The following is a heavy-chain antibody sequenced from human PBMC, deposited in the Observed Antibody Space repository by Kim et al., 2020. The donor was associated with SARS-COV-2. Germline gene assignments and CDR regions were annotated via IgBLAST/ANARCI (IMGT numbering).Heavy chain of an antibody. J-gene: IGHJ5*02. V-gene: IGHV4-59*08. CDR3: ARSDSSGYNFWFDP. D-gene: IGHD3-22*01. Sequence: SETLSLTCTVSGGSISSYYWSWIRQPPGKGLEWIGYIYYSGSTNYNPSPKSRVTISVDTSKNQFSLKLSSVTAADTAVYYCARSDSSGYNFWFDPWGQGTLVTVSS. CDR1: GGSISSYY. CDR2: IYYSGST.